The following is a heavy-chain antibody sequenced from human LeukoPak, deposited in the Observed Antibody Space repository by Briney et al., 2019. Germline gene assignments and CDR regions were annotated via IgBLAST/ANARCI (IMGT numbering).Heavy chain of an antibody. Sequence: PGGSLRLSCAASGFTFSSYAMRWVRQAPGKGLEYISAISGSGSSSYNADSVKGRVTISRDNSKNTLFLQMNSLTVEDTAVYYCARVPSVYYYYMDVWGKGTTVTVSS. CDR3: ARVPSVYYYYMDV. CDR1: GFTFSSYA. J-gene: IGHJ6*03. V-gene: IGHV3-23*01. CDR2: ISGSGSSS. D-gene: IGHD5/OR15-5a*01.